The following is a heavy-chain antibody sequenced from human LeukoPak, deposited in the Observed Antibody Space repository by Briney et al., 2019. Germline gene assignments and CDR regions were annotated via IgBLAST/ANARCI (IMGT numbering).Heavy chain of an antibody. CDR2: INHSGST. CDR1: GGSFSGYY. J-gene: IGHJ4*02. D-gene: IGHD3-10*01. V-gene: IGHV4-34*01. CDR3: ARPTTGYGSGSYYYGY. Sequence: PSETLSLTCAVYGGSFSGYYWSWIRQPPGKGLEWIGEINHSGSTNYNPSLKSRVTISVDTSKSQFSLKLSSVTAADTAVYYCARPTTGYGSGSYYYGYWGQGTLVTVSS.